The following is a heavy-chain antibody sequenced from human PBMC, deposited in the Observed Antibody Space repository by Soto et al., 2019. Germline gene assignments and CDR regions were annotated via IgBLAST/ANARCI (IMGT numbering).Heavy chain of an antibody. CDR3: ARTKAGGYCSSTSCWEYYYYYYMDV. D-gene: IGHD2-2*01. CDR1: GFTVSSNY. CDR2: IYSGGST. V-gene: IGHV3-53*04. Sequence: GGSLRLSCAASGFTVSSNYMSWVRQAPGKGLEWVSVIYSGGSTYYADSLTGRFTIRRHNSKNTLYLQMNSLRAEDTAVYYCARTKAGGYCSSTSCWEYYYYYYMDVWGKGTTVTVSS. J-gene: IGHJ6*03.